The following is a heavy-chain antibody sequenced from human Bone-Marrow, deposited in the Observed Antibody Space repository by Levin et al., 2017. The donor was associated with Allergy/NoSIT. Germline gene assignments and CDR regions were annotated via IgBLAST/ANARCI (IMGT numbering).Heavy chain of an antibody. CDR2: INHSGST. CDR3: ARLDYYGSGSSTDY. V-gene: IGHV4-34*01. J-gene: IGHJ4*02. CDR1: GGSFSGYY. Sequence: SSETLSLTCAVYGGSFSGYYWSWIRQPPGKGLEWIGEINHSGSTNYNPSLKSRVTISVDTSKNQFSLKLSSVTAADTAVYYCARLDYYGSGSSTDYWGQGTLVTVSS. D-gene: IGHD3-10*01.